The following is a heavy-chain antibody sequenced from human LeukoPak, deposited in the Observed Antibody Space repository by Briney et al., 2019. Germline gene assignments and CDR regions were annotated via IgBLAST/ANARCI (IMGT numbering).Heavy chain of an antibody. CDR2: IYSGGST. CDR3: ARADYYDSSGYYLLGLQYYYYYMDV. J-gene: IGHJ6*03. Sequence: GGSLRLSCAASGFTFSSYGMHWVRQAPGKGLEWVSIIYSGGSTFYADSVKGRFTISRDNSKNTLYLQMNSLRAEDTAVYYCARADYYDSSGYYLLGLQYYYYYMDVWGKGTTVTISS. D-gene: IGHD3-22*01. V-gene: IGHV3-53*01. CDR1: GFTFSSYG.